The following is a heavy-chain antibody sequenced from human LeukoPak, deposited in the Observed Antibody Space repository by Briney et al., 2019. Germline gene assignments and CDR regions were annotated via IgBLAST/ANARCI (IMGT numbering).Heavy chain of an antibody. CDR3: ARGLQRSDY. Sequence: PSETLSLTCTVSGGSISSYYWSWIRQPPGKGLEWIGYIYYSGSTNYNPSLKSRVTISVDTSKNQFSLKLSSVTAADTAVYYCARGLQRSDYWGQGTLVTVSS. V-gene: IGHV4-59*08. CDR1: GGSISSYY. J-gene: IGHJ4*02. CDR2: IYYSGST. D-gene: IGHD5-24*01.